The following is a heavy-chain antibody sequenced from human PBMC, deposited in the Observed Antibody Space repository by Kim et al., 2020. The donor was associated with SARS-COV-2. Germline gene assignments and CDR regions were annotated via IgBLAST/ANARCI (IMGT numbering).Heavy chain of an antibody. D-gene: IGHD3-22*01. CDR3: RGAYDSSGYSDY. CDR1: GGTFSSYA. Sequence: SVKVSCKASGGTFSSYAISWVRQAPGQGLEWMGGIIPIFGTANYAQKFQGRVTITADESTSTAYMELSSLRSEDTAVYYCRGAYDSSGYSDYWGQGTLVTVSS. CDR2: IIPIFGTA. V-gene: IGHV1-69*13. J-gene: IGHJ4*02.